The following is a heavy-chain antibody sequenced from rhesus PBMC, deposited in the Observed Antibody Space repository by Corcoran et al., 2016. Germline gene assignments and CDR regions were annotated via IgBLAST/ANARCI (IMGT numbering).Heavy chain of an antibody. D-gene: IGHD1-1*01. Sequence: QLQLQESGPGLVKPSETLSVTCAVSGYSISSNYWSWIRQPPGKELEWIGYIYGSSGSPYYNPSLTSRVTISTDPSKNQFSLKLSSVTAADTAVYYCARGKRTAGTDFFYWGQGVLVTVSS. J-gene: IGHJ4*01. CDR2: IYGSSGSP. CDR1: GYSISSNY. V-gene: IGHV4-147*01. CDR3: ARGKRTAGTDFFY.